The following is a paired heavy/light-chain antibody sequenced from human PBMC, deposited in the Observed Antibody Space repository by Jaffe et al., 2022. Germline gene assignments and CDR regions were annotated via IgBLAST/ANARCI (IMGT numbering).Heavy chain of an antibody. Sequence: QVQLQESGPGLVKPSETLSLTCAVSGYSISSGYYWGWIRQPPGKGLEWIGSIYHSGSTYYNPSLKSRVTISVDTSKNQFSLKLSSVTAADTAVYYCARRVYDILTGYHTVGGVYFDYWGQGTLVTVSS. CDR1: GYSISSGYY. D-gene: IGHD3-9*01. J-gene: IGHJ4*02. CDR3: ARRVYDILTGYHTVGGVYFDY. CDR2: IYHSGST. V-gene: IGHV4-38-2*01.
Light chain of an antibody. Sequence: QSVLTQPPSVSAAPGQKVTISCSGSSSNIGNNYVSWYQQLPGTAPKLLIYDNNKRPSGIPDRFSGSKSGTSATLGITGLQTGDEADYYCGTWDSSLSAGLYVFGTGTKVTVL. J-gene: IGLJ1*01. CDR3: GTWDSSLSAGLYV. CDR1: SSNIGNNY. CDR2: DNN. V-gene: IGLV1-51*01.